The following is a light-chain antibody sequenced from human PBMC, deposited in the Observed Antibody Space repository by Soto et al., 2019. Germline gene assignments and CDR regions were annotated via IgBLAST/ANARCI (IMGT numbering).Light chain of an antibody. CDR1: QTVLDSSTNKSY. CDR2: WAS. J-gene: IGKJ4*01. V-gene: IGKV4-1*01. Sequence: VLTQSPDSLAVSLGERATVNCKSSQTVLDSSTNKSYVAWYQKKPGHPPKLLVHWASTRESGVPDRFSGGGSGTDFTLTIASLQAEDVAVYYCHQYYSAPLTFGAGTKVEIK. CDR3: HQYYSAPLT.